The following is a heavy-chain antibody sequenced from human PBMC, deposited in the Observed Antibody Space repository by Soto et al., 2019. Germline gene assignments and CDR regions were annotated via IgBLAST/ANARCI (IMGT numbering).Heavy chain of an antibody. CDR2: MNPNSGNT. V-gene: IGHV1-8*01. Sequence: AAVKVSCKDSGYTFTRYDINWVRQATGQGXEWMGWMNPNSGNTGYAQKFQGRVTMTRNTSISTAYMELSSLRSEDTAVYYCARASGSGSYYRNYYFYGMAFWGHGTPFPVSS. CDR3: ARASGSGSYYRNYYFYGMAF. J-gene: IGHJ6*02. CDR1: GYTFTRYD. D-gene: IGHD3-10*01.